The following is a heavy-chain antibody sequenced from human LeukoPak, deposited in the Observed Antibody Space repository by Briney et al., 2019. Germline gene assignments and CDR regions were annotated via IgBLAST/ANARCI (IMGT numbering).Heavy chain of an antibody. CDR3: ARSMVRGVIYWFDP. J-gene: IGHJ5*02. V-gene: IGHV1-2*02. CDR2: INPNSGGT. D-gene: IGHD3-10*01. Sequence: ASVKVSCKASGYTFTNYYMHWVRQAPGQGLEWMGIINPNSGGTNYAQKFQGRVTMTRDTSISTAYMELSRLRSDDTAVYYCARSMVRGVIYWFDPWGQGTLVTVSS. CDR1: GYTFTNYY.